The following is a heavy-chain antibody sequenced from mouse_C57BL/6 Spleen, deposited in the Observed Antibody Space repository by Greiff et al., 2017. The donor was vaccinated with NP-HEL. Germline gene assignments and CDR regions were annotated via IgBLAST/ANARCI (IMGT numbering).Heavy chain of an antibody. Sequence: QVQLQQPGAELVKPGASVKMSCKASGYTFTSYWITWVKQRPGQGLEWIGDIYPGSGSTNYNEKFKSKATLTVDTSSSTAYMQLSSLTSEDSAVYYCARGVGGLDYASRAGFAYWGQGTLVTVSA. CDR2: IYPGSGST. CDR3: ARGVGGLDYASRAGFAY. J-gene: IGHJ3*01. V-gene: IGHV1-55*01. CDR1: GYTFTSYW. D-gene: IGHD1-1*01.